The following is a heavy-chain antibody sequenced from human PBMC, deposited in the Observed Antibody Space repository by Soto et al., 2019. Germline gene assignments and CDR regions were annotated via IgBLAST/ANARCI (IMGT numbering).Heavy chain of an antibody. J-gene: IGHJ4*02. CDR3: ASLYYYDSSGNFDY. CDR2: IYYSGST. Sequence: SETLSLTCTVSGGSISSSSYYWGWIRQPPGKGLEWIGSIYYSGSTYYNPSLKSRVTISVDTSKNQFSLKLSSVTAADTAVYYCASLYYYDSSGNFDYWGQGTMVTVS. V-gene: IGHV4-39*01. CDR1: GGSISSSSYY. D-gene: IGHD3-22*01.